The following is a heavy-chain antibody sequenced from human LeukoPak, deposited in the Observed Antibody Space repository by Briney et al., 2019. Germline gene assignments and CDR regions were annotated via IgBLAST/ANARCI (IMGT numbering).Heavy chain of an antibody. CDR1: GFTFSSYS. V-gene: IGHV3-21*01. CDR3: ARDGVCSGGSCYPRKNFDY. CDR2: ISSSSSYI. D-gene: IGHD2-15*01. J-gene: IGHJ4*02. Sequence: GSLRLSCAASGFTFSSYSMNWVRQAPGKGLEWVSSISSSSSYIYYADSVKGQFTISRDNAKNSLYLQMNSLRAEDTAVYYCARDGVCSGGSCYPRKNFDYWGQGTLVTVSS.